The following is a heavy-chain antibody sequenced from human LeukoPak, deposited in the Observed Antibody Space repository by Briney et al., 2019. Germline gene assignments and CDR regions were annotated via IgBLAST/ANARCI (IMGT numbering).Heavy chain of an antibody. D-gene: IGHD3-22*01. CDR1: GFTVSSNY. CDR3: AGTYYYDKGAFDI. Sequence: PGGSLRLSCAASGFTVSSNYMNWVRQAPGKGLEWVSVIYSGGSTYYADSVKGRFTISRDNSKNTLYLQMNSLRAEDTVVYYCAGTYYYDKGAFDIWGQGTMVTVSS. CDR2: IYSGGST. J-gene: IGHJ3*02. V-gene: IGHV3-53*01.